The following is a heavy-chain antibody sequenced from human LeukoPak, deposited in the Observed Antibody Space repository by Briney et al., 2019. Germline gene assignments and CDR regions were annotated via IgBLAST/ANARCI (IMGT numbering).Heavy chain of an antibody. D-gene: IGHD2-15*01. CDR3: ARRNRYCSGGSCPTTFDY. CDR1: GGSISSSSYY. CDR2: IYYSGST. V-gene: IGHV4-39*01. J-gene: IGHJ4*02. Sequence: SETLSLTCTVSGGSISSSSYYWGWIRQPPGKGLEWIGSIYYSGSTYYNPSLKSRVTISVDTSKNQFSLKLSSVTAADTAVYYCARRNRYCSGGSCPTTFDYWGQGTLVTVSS.